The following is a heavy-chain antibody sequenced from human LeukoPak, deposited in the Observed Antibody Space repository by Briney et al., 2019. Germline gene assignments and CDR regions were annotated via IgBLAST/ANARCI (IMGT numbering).Heavy chain of an antibody. CDR1: GFSFRDYP. Sequence: GGSLRLSCEAAGFSFRDYPMGWVRRASGKRLEWVSGISAGADVIFYADSVKGRFTISRDNSKNTLYLQMNSLRAEDTAVYYCAKATDPLAASGDYWGQGTLVTVSS. CDR2: ISAGADVI. D-gene: IGHD6-13*01. V-gene: IGHV3-23*01. J-gene: IGHJ4*02. CDR3: AKATDPLAASGDY.